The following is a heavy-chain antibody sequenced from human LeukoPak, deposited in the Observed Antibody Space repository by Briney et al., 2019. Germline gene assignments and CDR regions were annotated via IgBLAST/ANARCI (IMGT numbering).Heavy chain of an antibody. CDR2: MNPNSGNT. Sequence: ASVKVSCKASGYTFTSYDINWVRQAAGQGLEWMGWMNPNSGNTGYAQKFQGRVTITRNTSISTAYMELSSLRSEDTAVYYCARSRSPWLRLGEVDYWGQGTLVTVSS. D-gene: IGHD5-12*01. V-gene: IGHV1-8*03. CDR1: GYTFTSYD. CDR3: ARSRSPWLRLGEVDY. J-gene: IGHJ4*02.